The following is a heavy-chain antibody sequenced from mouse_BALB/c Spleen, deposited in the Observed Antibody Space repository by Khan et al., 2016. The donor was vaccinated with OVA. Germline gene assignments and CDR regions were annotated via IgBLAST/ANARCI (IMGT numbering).Heavy chain of an antibody. V-gene: IGHV5-6*01. Sequence: EVELVESGVDLVRPGGSLKLSCAASGFTFSAYGMSWVRQSPDKRLDWVATINSDGYYTYYPDSLKRRFIISRDNAKNILYLQMRSMKSEYTAMYYCASHLTGSFAYWGQETLVTVSA. CDR2: INSDGYYT. J-gene: IGHJ3*01. D-gene: IGHD4-1*01. CDR3: ASHLTGSFAY. CDR1: GFTFSAYG.